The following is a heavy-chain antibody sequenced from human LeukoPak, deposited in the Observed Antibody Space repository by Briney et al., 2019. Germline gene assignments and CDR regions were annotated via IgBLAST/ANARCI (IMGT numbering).Heavy chain of an antibody. Sequence: ASVKVSCKASGYTFTSYYMHWVRQAPGQRLEWMGIINPSGGSTSYAQKFQGRVTMPRDTSTSTVYMELSSLRSEDTAVYYCARDSAAAAATEGLDYWGEGTLVTVPS. CDR3: ARDSAAAAATEGLDY. D-gene: IGHD6-13*01. CDR2: INPSGGST. J-gene: IGHJ4*02. CDR1: GYTFTSYY. V-gene: IGHV1-46*01.